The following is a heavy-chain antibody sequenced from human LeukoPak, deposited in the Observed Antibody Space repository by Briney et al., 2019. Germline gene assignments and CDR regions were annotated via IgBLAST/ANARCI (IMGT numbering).Heavy chain of an antibody. CDR1: GGSLSGHY. CDR3: ARQISRSGRFNYYFDY. CDR2: INHSGST. J-gene: IGHJ4*02. V-gene: IGHV4-34*01. D-gene: IGHD3-10*01. Sequence: PSETLSLTCAVYGGSLSGHYWSWIRQPPGKGLERIGEINHSGSTNYNPSLKSRVTISVDTSKNQFSLKVSSVTAADTAAYYCARQISRSGRFNYYFDYWGQGTLVTVSS.